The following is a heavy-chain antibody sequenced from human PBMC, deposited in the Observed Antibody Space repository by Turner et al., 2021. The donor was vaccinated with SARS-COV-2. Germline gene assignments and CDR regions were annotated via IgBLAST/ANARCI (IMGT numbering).Heavy chain of an antibody. D-gene: IGHD5-18*01. CDR2: IYYSGSA. CDR1: GGSISSSSYY. J-gene: IGHJ6*02. Sequence: QLQLQESGPGLVKPSETLSLTCTVSGGSISSSSYYWGWTRQPPGKGLEWIGNIYYSGSAYYNPSLTSRVTISVDPSKNQFSLKLTSVTAADTAVYYCARLMDTAMVYYGTDVWGQGTTVTVSS. V-gene: IGHV4-39*01. CDR3: ARLMDTAMVYYGTDV.